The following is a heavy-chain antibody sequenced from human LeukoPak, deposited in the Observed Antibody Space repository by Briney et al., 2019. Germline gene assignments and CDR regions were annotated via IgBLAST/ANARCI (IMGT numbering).Heavy chain of an antibody. J-gene: IGHJ5*02. V-gene: IGHV4-61*02. CDR2: IYTSGST. CDR1: GGSISRGSYY. D-gene: IGHD6-19*01. CDR3: ARKHTSGWVNWFDP. Sequence: SQTLSLTCTVSGGSISRGSYYWSWIRQPAGKGLEWIGRIYTSGSTNYNPSLKSRVTISIDTSKNQFSLRLSSVTAADTAVYYCARKHTSGWVNWFDPWGQGTLVTVSS.